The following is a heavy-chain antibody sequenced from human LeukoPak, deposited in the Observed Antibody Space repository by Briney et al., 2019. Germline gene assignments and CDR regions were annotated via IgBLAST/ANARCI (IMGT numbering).Heavy chain of an antibody. CDR2: IDHGGAT. CDR3: ARGGVRGGFDI. J-gene: IGHJ3*02. Sequence: GGSPRLSCAASGFAVSNTYLNWGRQAPGKGLEWVSIIDHGGATFYTDSVKGRFSISRDNSKNALYLQINNVKTEDTAVYFCARGGVRGGFDIWGQGTMVAVSS. V-gene: IGHV3-66*01. CDR1: GFAVSNTY. D-gene: IGHD2-15*01.